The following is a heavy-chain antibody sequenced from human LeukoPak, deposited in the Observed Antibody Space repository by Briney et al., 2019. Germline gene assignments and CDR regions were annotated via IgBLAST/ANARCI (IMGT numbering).Heavy chain of an antibody. V-gene: IGHV4-30-2*01. D-gene: IGHD5-24*01. CDR1: GGSISSGGYS. Sequence: PSQTLSFTCAVSGGSISSGGYSWSWIRLPPGKGLEWTGYIYHSGSTYYNPSLKSRVTISVDRSKNQFSLKLSSVTAADTAVYYCARADGYNYFDYWGQGTLVTVSS. CDR3: ARADGYNYFDY. CDR2: IYHSGST. J-gene: IGHJ4*02.